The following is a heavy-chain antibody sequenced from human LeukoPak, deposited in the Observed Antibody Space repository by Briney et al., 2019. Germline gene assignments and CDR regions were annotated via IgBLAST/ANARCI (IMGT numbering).Heavy chain of an antibody. D-gene: IGHD6-13*01. CDR1: GYTFTGYY. CDR3: ARGSGAAAGLFDY. J-gene: IGHJ4*02. Sequence: ASVKVSCKASGYTFTGYYMHWVRQAPGQGLEWMGWINPNSGGTNYAQKFQGRVTMTRDTSISTAYMELSRMRSDDTAVYSCARGSGAAAGLFDYWGQGTLVTVSS. CDR2: INPNSGGT. V-gene: IGHV1-2*02.